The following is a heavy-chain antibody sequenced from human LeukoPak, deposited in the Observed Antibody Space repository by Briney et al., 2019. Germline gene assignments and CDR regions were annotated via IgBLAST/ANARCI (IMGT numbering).Heavy chain of an antibody. V-gene: IGHV6-1*01. D-gene: IGHD2-15*01. Sequence: SQTLSLTCAISGDSVSSNSAAWTWIRQSPSRGLEWLGRTYYRSKWYNDYAVSVKSRITINPDTSKNQFSLHLKSVTTEDTAVYYCARIAGGSVDYWGQGTLVTVSS. J-gene: IGHJ4*02. CDR3: ARIAGGSVDY. CDR2: TYYRSKWYN. CDR1: GDSVSSNSAA.